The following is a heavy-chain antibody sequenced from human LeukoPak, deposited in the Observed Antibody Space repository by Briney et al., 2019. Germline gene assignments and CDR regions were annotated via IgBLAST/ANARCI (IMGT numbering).Heavy chain of an antibody. CDR2: ITYSSGNT. J-gene: IGHJ4*02. Sequence: GGSLRLSCAASGFTFSAYGMSWFRQAPGKGLEWVSAITYSSGNTYYADSVKGRFTISRDNSKNTLYLQMNSLRAEDTALYYCAKDGTGCGGDCYSNYWGQGTLVTVSS. D-gene: IGHD2-21*02. CDR1: GFTFSAYG. CDR3: AKDGTGCGGDCYSNY. V-gene: IGHV3-23*01.